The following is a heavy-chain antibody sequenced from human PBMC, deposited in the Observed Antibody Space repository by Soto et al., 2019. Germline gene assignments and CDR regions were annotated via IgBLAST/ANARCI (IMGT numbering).Heavy chain of an antibody. CDR3: TDMDSSGYTDENDAFDI. V-gene: IGHV3-15*07. CDR2: IKSKTDGGTT. J-gene: IGHJ3*02. CDR1: GFTFSNAW. D-gene: IGHD3-22*01. Sequence: GGSLRLSCAASGFTFSNAWMNWVRQAPGKGLEWVGRIKSKTDGGTTDYAAPVKGRFTISRDDSKNTLYLQMNSLKTEDTAVYYCTDMDSSGYTDENDAFDIWGQGTMVTVSS.